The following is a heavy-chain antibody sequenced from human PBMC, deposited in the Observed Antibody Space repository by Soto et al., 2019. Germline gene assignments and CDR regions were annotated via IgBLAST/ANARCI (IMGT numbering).Heavy chain of an antibody. Sequence: QLQLQESGSGLVKPSQTLSLTCAISGGSISSGGDSWSWIRQPPGKGLEWIGYIYRSGSTYYSPSLKGRVTISIDRAKNQFSLSLSSVTAADTAVYYCARARGSIGLDVWGQGTTVTVSS. D-gene: IGHD1-26*01. J-gene: IGHJ6*02. V-gene: IGHV4-30-2*01. CDR3: ARARGSIGLDV. CDR1: GGSISSGGDS. CDR2: IYRSGST.